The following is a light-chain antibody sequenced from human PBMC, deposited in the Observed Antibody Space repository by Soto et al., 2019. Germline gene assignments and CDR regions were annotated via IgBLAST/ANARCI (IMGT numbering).Light chain of an antibody. J-gene: IGKJ1*01. CDR2: DAS. CDR3: QQYNSYSSM. V-gene: IGKV1-5*01. Sequence: DIQMTQSPSTLSASVGDRVTITCRASQSLGNWLAWYQQKPGKAPKLLIYDASTVESGVPSRFGGSGSGTEFTLTINSLQPDDFATYYCQQYNSYSSMFGQGTKVDIK. CDR1: QSLGNW.